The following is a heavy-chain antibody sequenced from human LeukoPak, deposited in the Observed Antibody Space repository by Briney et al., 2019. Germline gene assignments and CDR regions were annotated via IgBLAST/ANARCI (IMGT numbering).Heavy chain of an antibody. Sequence: PGGSLRLSCAASGFTFDDYTMHWVRQAPGKGLEWVSLISWDGGSTYYADSVKGRFTISRDNAKNSLYLQMNSLRAEDTAVYYCARDPPFIIGTTFFDYWGQGTLVTVSS. V-gene: IGHV3-43*01. J-gene: IGHJ4*02. D-gene: IGHD1-20*01. CDR3: ARDPPFIIGTTFFDY. CDR1: GFTFDDYT. CDR2: ISWDGGST.